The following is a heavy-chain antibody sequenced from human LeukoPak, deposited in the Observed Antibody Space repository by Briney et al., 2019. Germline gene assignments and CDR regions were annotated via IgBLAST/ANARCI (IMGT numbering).Heavy chain of an antibody. CDR3: ARVNSSSWYYYFDY. CDR1: GFTFSSYA. D-gene: IGHD6-13*01. V-gene: IGHV3-30*04. J-gene: IGHJ4*02. Sequence: PGGSLRLSCAASGFTFSSYAMHWVRQAPGKGLEWVAVISYDGSNKYYADSVKGRFTIPRDNSKNTLYLQMNSLRAEDTAVYYRARVNSSSWYYYFDYWGQGTLVTVSS. CDR2: ISYDGSNK.